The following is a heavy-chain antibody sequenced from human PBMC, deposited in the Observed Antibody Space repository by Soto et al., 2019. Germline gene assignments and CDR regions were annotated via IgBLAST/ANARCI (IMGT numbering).Heavy chain of an antibody. D-gene: IGHD3-22*01. V-gene: IGHV4-61*08. CDR1: GGSISSGDYY. J-gene: IGHJ3*02. CDR2: IYYSGST. Sequence: SETLSLTCTVSGGSISSGDYYWSWIRQPPGKGLEWIGYIYYSGSTNYNPSLKSRVTISVDTSKNQFSLKLSSVTAADTAVYYCARDVYYYDSSGYTRGYAFDIWGQGTMVTVSS. CDR3: ARDVYYYDSSGYTRGYAFDI.